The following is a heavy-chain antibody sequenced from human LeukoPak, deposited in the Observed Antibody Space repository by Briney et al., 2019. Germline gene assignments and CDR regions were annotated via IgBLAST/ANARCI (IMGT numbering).Heavy chain of an antibody. D-gene: IGHD7-27*01. CDR2: IYYSGST. Sequence: SETLSLTCTVSGGSISSYYWSWIRQPPGKGLEWIGYIYYSGSTNYNPSLKSRVTISVDTSKNQFSLKLSSVTAADTAVYYCARQVKTGDWSFDYWGQGTLVTVSS. CDR3: ARQVKTGDWSFDY. J-gene: IGHJ4*02. CDR1: GGSISSYY. V-gene: IGHV4-59*01.